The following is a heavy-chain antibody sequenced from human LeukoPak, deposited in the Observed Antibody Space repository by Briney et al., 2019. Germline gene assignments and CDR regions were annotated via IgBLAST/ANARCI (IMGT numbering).Heavy chain of an antibody. D-gene: IGHD3-9*01. CDR2: ISGSGGST. CDR1: GFTLSSYA. J-gene: IGHJ4*02. V-gene: IGHV3-23*01. CDR3: AKFPYYDILTGYQKYYFDY. Sequence: GGSLRLSCAASGFTLSSYAMSWVRQAPGKGLEWVSAISGSGGSTYYADSVKGRFTISRDNSKNTLYLQMNSLRAEDTAVYYCAKFPYYDILTGYQKYYFDYWGQGTLVTVSS.